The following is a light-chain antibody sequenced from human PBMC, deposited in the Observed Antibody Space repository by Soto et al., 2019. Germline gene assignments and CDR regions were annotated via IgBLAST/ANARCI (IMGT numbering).Light chain of an antibody. CDR1: QSVSDN. Sequence: EVVMTQSPATLSVSPGERVTLSCRASQSVSDNLAWYQQKPGQAPRLLIYGASTRATTIPARFSGSGSGTDFTLTISSLQSEDFAVYYCQQSNSWPYTVGQGTKLDIK. CDR3: QQSNSWPYT. J-gene: IGKJ2*01. CDR2: GAS. V-gene: IGKV3-15*01.